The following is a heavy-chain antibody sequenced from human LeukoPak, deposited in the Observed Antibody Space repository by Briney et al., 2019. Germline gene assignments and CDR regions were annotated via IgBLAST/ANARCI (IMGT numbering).Heavy chain of an antibody. CDR1: GGSISSSSYH. CDR2: IYYSGST. CDR3: ARVNAHLVRPWFDP. J-gene: IGHJ5*02. D-gene: IGHD6-13*01. V-gene: IGHV4-39*07. Sequence: AETLSLTCTVSGGSISSSSYHWGWIRQPPGKGLEWNGSIYYSGSTYYNPSVKGRVTISVDTSKNQFSLKLSSVTAADTAVYYCARVNAHLVRPWFDPWGQGTLVTVSS.